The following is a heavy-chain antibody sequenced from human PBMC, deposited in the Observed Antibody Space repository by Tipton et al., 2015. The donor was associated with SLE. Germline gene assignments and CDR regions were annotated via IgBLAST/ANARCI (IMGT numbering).Heavy chain of an antibody. CDR2: ISYDGSNK. V-gene: IGHV3-30*04. CDR3: ARPVRDYYYMDV. J-gene: IGHJ6*03. D-gene: IGHD3-10*02. CDR1: GFTFSSYA. Sequence: SLRLSCAASGFTFSSYAMHWVRQAPGKGLEWVAVISYDGSNKYYADSVKGRFTISRDNSKNTLSLQMNSLRAEDTAVYYCARPVRDYYYMDVWGKGTTVTASS.